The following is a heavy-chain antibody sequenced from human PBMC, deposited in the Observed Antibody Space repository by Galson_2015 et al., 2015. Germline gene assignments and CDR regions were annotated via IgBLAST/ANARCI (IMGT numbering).Heavy chain of an antibody. CDR1: SSNSAA. Sequence: SSNSAAWNWIRQSPSRGLEWLGRTYYRSKWYNDYAVSVKSRITINPDTSKNQFSLQLNSVTPEDTAVYYCARESGAYYDYVWGSYRASRGAFDIWGQGTMVTVSS. CDR2: TYYRSKWYN. V-gene: IGHV6-1*01. CDR3: ARESGAYYDYVWGSYRASRGAFDI. D-gene: IGHD3-16*02. J-gene: IGHJ3*02.